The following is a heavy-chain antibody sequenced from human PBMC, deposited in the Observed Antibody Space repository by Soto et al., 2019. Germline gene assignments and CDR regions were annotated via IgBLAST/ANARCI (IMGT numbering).Heavy chain of an antibody. Sequence: ASVKVSCKASGYTFTSYGISWVRQAPGQGLEWMGWISAYNGNTNYAQKLQGRVTMTTDTSTSTAYMELRSLRSDDTAVYYCARDSSAGTYYYDTSGYYGHFQHCGKGTLVIVSS. CDR2: ISAYNGNT. CDR3: ARDSSAGTYYYDTSGYYGHFQH. D-gene: IGHD3-22*01. V-gene: IGHV1-18*01. J-gene: IGHJ1*01. CDR1: GYTFTSYG.